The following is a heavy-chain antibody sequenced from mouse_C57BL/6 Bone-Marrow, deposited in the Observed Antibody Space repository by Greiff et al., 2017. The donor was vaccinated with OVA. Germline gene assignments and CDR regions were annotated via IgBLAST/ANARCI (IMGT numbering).Heavy chain of an antibody. V-gene: IGHV1-66*01. Sequence: VKLMESGPELVKPGASVKISCKASGYSFTSYYIHWVKQRPGQGLEWIGWIYPGSGNTKYNEKFKGKATLTADTSSSTAYMQLSSLTSEDSAVYYCARGYYYGYAMDYWGQGTSVTVSS. CDR1: GYSFTSYY. J-gene: IGHJ4*01. CDR2: IYPGSGNT. CDR3: ARGYYYGYAMDY. D-gene: IGHD1-1*01.